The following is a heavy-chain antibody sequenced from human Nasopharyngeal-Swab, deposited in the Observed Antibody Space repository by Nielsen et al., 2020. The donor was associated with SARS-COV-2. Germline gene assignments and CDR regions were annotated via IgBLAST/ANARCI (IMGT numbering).Heavy chain of an antibody. J-gene: IGHJ6*02. D-gene: IGHD3-3*01. CDR1: GFTFNNYN. V-gene: IGHV3-21*01. CDR2: ISSSSYI. Sequence: GSLRLSCAASGFTFNNYNFNWVRQAPGKGLEWVSSISSSSYIYYADSVKGRFTISRDNAKNSLYLQMNSLRAEDTAVYYCARDGLDYDFWSAYFMDVWGQGTTVTVSS. CDR3: ARDGLDYDFWSAYFMDV.